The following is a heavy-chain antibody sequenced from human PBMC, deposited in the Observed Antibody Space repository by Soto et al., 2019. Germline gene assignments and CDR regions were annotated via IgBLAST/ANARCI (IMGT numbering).Heavy chain of an antibody. CDR2: ISSSSSYI. J-gene: IGHJ4*02. Sequence: PGGSLRLSCAASGFTFSSYSMNWVRQAPGKGLEWVSSISSSSSYIYYADSVKGRFTISRDNAKNSLYLQMNSLRAEDTAVYYCARETGDTVTDYFDYWGQGTLVTVSS. CDR1: GFTFSSYS. CDR3: ARETGDTVTDYFDY. D-gene: IGHD4-17*01. V-gene: IGHV3-21*01.